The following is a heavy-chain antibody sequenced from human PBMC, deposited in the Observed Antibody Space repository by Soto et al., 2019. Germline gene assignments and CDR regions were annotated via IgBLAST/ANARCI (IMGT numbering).Heavy chain of an antibody. CDR2: IRSKAYGGTT. CDR3: TRVIYGYSGYDTYQFDY. Sequence: EVQLVESGGGLVKPGRSLRLSCTASGFTFGDYAMSWFRQAPGKGQEWVGFIRSKAYGGTTEYAASVKGRFTISRDDSKSIAYLHMNSLNTEDTAVYYCTRVIYGYSGYDTYQFDYWGQGTLVTVSS. J-gene: IGHJ4*02. V-gene: IGHV3-49*05. CDR1: GFTFGDYA. D-gene: IGHD5-12*01.